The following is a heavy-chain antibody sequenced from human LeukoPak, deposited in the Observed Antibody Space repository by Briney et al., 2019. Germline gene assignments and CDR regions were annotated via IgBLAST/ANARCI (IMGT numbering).Heavy chain of an antibody. Sequence: KSGGSLRLSCTASGFTFGDYAMSWFRQAPGKGLEWVGCIRSKAYCGTTEYAASVKGRFTISRDDSKSIAYLQMNSLKTEDTAVYYCSRGGMIVVVITSDDAFDMWGQGTMVTVSS. D-gene: IGHD3-22*01. CDR2: IRSKAYCGTT. CDR3: SRGGMIVVVITSDDAFDM. CDR1: GFTFGDYA. V-gene: IGHV3-49*05. J-gene: IGHJ3*02.